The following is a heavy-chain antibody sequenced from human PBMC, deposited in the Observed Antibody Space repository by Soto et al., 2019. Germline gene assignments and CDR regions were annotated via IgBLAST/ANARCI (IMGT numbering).Heavy chain of an antibody. V-gene: IGHV4-59*01. CDR3: EGLSCGHNVYFDY. D-gene: IGHD2-21*01. J-gene: IGHJ4*02. CDR2: MSYRGSP. Sequence: QVQLQQSGPGLLKPSETLSHTCTVSGASLATYYSCWVRQPPGRELEWIGHMSYRGSPNYNPSLRTRVPMSVDTSKHQVSWKRSLVTTEDTAVYQCEGLSCGHNVYFDYWGQGILVSVSS. CDR1: GASLATYY.